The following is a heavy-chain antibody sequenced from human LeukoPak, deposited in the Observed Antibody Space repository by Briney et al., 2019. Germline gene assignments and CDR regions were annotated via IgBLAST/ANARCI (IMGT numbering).Heavy chain of an antibody. CDR1: GFTFSSYW. CDR3: TGHHQAYSRTY. J-gene: IGHJ4*02. V-gene: IGHV3-74*01. D-gene: IGHD4-11*01. CDR2: ISTDASST. Sequence: PGGSLRLSCTGSGFTFSSYWMHWVRQAPGKGLVWVSRISTDASSTTYADSVKGRLTISRDNAKGTLYLQMSSLRAEDTAVYYCTGHHQAYSRTYWGQGTLVTVSS.